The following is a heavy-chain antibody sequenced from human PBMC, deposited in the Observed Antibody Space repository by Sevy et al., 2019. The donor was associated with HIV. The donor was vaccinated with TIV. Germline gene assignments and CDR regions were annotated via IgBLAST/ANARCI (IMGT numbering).Heavy chain of an antibody. D-gene: IGHD6-13*01. CDR3: AKSPGIAAAGKYFDY. J-gene: IGHJ4*02. CDR1: GFIFSSYG. CDR2: ISYDGSNK. Sequence: GGSLRLSCAASGFIFSSYGMHWVRQAPGKGLEWVAVISYDGSNKYYADSVKGRFTISRDNSKNTLYLQMNSLRAEDTAVYYCAKSPGIAAAGKYFDYWDQGTLVTVSS. V-gene: IGHV3-30*18.